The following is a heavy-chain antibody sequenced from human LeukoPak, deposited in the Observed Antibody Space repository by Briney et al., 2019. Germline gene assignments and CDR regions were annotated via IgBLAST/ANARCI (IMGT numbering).Heavy chain of an antibody. D-gene: IGHD1-1*01. CDR1: GFAFNTYS. CDR3: ARVAKGASTENYYYYYMDV. J-gene: IGHJ6*03. CDR2: ITSSSSYI. V-gene: IGHV3-21*01. Sequence: GGSLRLSCAASGFAFNTYSIKWVRQAPGKGLEWVSSITSSSSYIYNADTVKGRFTISRDNAKNSLYLQMSSLRAEDTAVYYCARVAKGASTENYYYYYMDVWGKGTTVTVSS.